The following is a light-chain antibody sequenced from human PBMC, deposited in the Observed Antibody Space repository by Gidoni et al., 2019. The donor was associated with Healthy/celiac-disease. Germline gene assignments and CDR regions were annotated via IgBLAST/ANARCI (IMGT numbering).Light chain of an antibody. CDR3: QQYNSYSRT. Sequence: DIQMTQFPSTLSASLRDRVTNTCRASQSISSWLAWYQQKPGKAPKLLIYKASSLESGVPSRFSGSGSGTEFTLTISSLQPDDFATYYCQQYNSYSRTFGQXTKVEIK. CDR2: KAS. V-gene: IGKV1-5*03. CDR1: QSISSW. J-gene: IGKJ1*01.